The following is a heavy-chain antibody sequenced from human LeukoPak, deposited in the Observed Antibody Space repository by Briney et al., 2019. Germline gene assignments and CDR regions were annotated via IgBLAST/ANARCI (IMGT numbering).Heavy chain of an antibody. V-gene: IGHV1-69*05. CDR2: IIPIFGTA. CDR1: GGTFSSYA. Sequence: ASVKVSCKASGGTFSSYAISWVRQAPGQGLEWMGGIIPIFGTANYAQKSQGRVTITTDESTSTAYMELSSLRSEDTAVYYCARGAPTRYCSSTSCFTGNWFDPWGQGTLVTVSS. D-gene: IGHD2-2*01. CDR3: ARGAPTRYCSSTSCFTGNWFDP. J-gene: IGHJ5*02.